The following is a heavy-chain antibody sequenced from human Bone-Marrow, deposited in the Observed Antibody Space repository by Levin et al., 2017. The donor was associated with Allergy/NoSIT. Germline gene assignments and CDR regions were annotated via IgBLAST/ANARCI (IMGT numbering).Heavy chain of an antibody. D-gene: IGHD6-13*01. J-gene: IGHJ4*02. CDR2: IWYDGSNK. V-gene: IGHV3-33*01. Sequence: PGGSLRLSCAASGFTFSSYGMHWVRQAPGKGLEWVAVIWYDGSNKYYADSVKGRFTISRDNSKNTLYLQMNSLRAEDTAVYYCARDSGSSSWYSTFFDYWGQGTLVTVSS. CDR1: GFTFSSYG. CDR3: ARDSGSSSWYSTFFDY.